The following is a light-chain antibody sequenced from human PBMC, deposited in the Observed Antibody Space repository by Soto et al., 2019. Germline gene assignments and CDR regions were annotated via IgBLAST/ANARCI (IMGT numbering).Light chain of an antibody. J-gene: IGKJ2*01. Sequence: EIVMTQSPATLSVSPGERATLSCRASQSVSTNLAWYQQNPGQAPRLLIYGASTRATGVPARFSGNGSGTDFTLTISSLQSEDFAVYYCQQYINWPPYTFGQGTKLEIK. CDR3: QQYINWPPYT. CDR2: GAS. CDR1: QSVSTN. V-gene: IGKV3-15*01.